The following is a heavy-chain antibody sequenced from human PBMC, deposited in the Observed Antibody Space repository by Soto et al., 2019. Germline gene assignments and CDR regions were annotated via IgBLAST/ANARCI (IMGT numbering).Heavy chain of an antibody. CDR2: IYYSGST. D-gene: IGHD3-3*02. V-gene: IGHV4-31*01. CDR1: GGSISSGVYY. J-gene: IGHJ3*02. Sequence: QVQLQESGPGLVKPSQTLSLTCTVSGGSISSGVYYWSWIRQHPAKGLEWIGYIYYSGSTYYNPSHKSLLTISMYTSKTQFSLKLSLVTAADTAVYYLSRDNTLAFLLAFDICGQVTMVTVS. CDR3: SRDNTLAFLLAFDI.